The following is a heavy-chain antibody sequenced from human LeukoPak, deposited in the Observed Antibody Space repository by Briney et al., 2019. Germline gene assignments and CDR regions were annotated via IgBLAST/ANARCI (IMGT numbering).Heavy chain of an antibody. J-gene: IGHJ3*02. Sequence: SESLSLTCAVDGGSFSGYYWGWIRQPPGKGREWIGEINHSGSTNYNPSLKSRVTISVDTSKNKFSLKLSSVTAEDTAVYYCARDRGSKITRRADAFDIWGQGTMVTVSS. D-gene: IGHD3-10*01. CDR3: ARDRGSKITRRADAFDI. CDR2: INHSGST. CDR1: GGSFSGYY. V-gene: IGHV4-34*01.